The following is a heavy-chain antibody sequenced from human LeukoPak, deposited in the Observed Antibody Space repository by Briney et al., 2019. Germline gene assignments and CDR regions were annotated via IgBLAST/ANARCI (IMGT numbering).Heavy chain of an antibody. J-gene: IGHJ6*03. CDR2: IIPIFGTA. CDR3: ARDQGYYDSSGYFTYYYMDV. CDR1: GGTFSSYA. Sequence: EASVKVSCKASGGTFSSYAISWVRQAPGQGLEWMGRIIPIFGTANYAQKFQGRVTITTDESTSTAYMELSSLRSEDTAVYYRARDQGYYDSSGYFTYYYMDVWGKGTTVTVSS. D-gene: IGHD3-22*01. V-gene: IGHV1-69*05.